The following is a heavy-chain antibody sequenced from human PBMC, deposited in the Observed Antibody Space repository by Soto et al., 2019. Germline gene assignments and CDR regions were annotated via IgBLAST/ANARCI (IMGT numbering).Heavy chain of an antibody. CDR1: GLTFSTYS. J-gene: IGHJ4*02. CDR3: ARDLVSSNWPYYFDY. D-gene: IGHD6-13*01. V-gene: IGHV3-48*02. Sequence: EVQLVESGGGLVQPGGSLRLSCAASGLTFSTYSMNWVRQAPGKGLEWVSYISSSSSRIYYADSVKGLFTISRDNAKNSLYLQMNSLRDEDTAVYYCARDLVSSNWPYYFDYWGQGTLVTVSS. CDR2: ISSSSSRI.